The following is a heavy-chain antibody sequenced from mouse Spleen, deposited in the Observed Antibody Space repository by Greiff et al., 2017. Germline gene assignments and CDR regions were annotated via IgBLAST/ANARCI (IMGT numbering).Heavy chain of an antibody. CDR1: GYAFSSSW. Sequence: QVQLQQSGPELVKPGASVKISCKASGYAFSSSWMNWVKQRPGKGLEWIGRIYPGDGDTNYNGKFKGKATLTADKSSSTAYMQLSSLTSEDSAVYFCATGRYAMDYWGQGTSVTVSS. CDR3: ATGRYAMDY. CDR2: IYPGDGDT. J-gene: IGHJ4*01. V-gene: IGHV1-82*01.